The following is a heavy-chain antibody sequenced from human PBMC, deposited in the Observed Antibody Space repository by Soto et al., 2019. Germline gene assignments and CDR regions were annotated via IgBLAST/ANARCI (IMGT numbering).Heavy chain of an antibody. CDR3: AREVGEVDYSSSSDAFDI. Sequence: SVPLSLTCTISCASIHSVVYYWSWIRKPPGKGLEWIAYIYYSGIIYYNPSLKSRVTMSRDTSKNQFSLKLDSVTAADTAVYYCAREVGEVDYSSSSDAFDIWGQGTMVT. V-gene: IGHV4-30-4*01. CDR1: CASIHSVVYY. D-gene: IGHD6-6*01. J-gene: IGHJ3*02. CDR2: IYYSGII.